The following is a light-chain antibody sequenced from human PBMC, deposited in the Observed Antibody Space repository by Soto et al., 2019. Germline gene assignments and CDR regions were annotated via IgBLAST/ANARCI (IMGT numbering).Light chain of an antibody. V-gene: IGKV3-20*01. Sequence: EIVLTQSPCALSLYPRERATLSCMASQSVSNNYLAWYQQKPGQAPRLLIYGASNRATGIPDRFSGSGSGTDFTLTISRLEPEDFAVYYCQQYGSSGTFGQGTKVDIK. J-gene: IGKJ1*01. CDR3: QQYGSSGT. CDR2: GAS. CDR1: QSVSNNY.